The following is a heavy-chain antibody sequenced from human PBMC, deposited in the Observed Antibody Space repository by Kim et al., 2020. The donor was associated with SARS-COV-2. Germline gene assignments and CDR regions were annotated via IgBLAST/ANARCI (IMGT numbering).Heavy chain of an antibody. D-gene: IGHD5-18*01. CDR1: GYTFTGYN. CDR3: ARGDTVVASRYYYAMDV. CDR2: IDINSGGT. V-gene: IGHV1-2*02. Sequence: VKVSCKASGYTFTGYNIHWVRQAPGQGLEWMAWIDINSGGTNYAQKFQDRVTMTRDTSINTTYMELRSLRSDDTAAYFCARGDTVVASRYYYAMDVWGQGTTVTVSS. J-gene: IGHJ6*02.